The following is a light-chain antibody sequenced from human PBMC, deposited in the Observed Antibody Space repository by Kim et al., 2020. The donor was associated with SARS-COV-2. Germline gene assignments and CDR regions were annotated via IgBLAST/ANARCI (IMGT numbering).Light chain of an antibody. CDR3: QAWDSNTAV. V-gene: IGLV3-1*01. Sequence: VTPGLTATIACSGDKLEDRYVCWFQQKPGQSPLLVISQDTKRPSVVPERFSGSNSGNTATLTISGTQATDEADYFCQAWDSNTAVFGGGTQLTIL. CDR2: QDT. J-gene: IGLJ2*01. CDR1: KLEDRY.